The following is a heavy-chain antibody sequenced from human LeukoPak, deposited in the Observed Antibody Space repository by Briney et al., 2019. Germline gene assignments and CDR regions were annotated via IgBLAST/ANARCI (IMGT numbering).Heavy chain of an antibody. CDR3: ARYDSMYGMDV. CDR1: GGSISNYY. CDR2: MYYSGSP. V-gene: IGHV4-59*08. J-gene: IGHJ6*02. Sequence: SGTLSLTCTVSGGSISNYYWSWIRQPPGKALEWIGYMYYSGSPIYNPSLKSRVTISVDTSKNQFPLKLTSVTAADSAVYYCARYDSMYGMDVWGQGTAVTVSS. D-gene: IGHD3-3*01.